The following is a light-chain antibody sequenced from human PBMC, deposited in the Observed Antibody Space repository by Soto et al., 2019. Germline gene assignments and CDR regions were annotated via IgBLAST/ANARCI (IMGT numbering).Light chain of an antibody. J-gene: IGKJ4*01. CDR2: GAS. Sequence: EIVMTQSPTTLSVSPGERATLSCSASQSVSSSYLAWYQHKPGQAPRLLIYGASTRATGIPARFSGSGSGTEFSLTISSLQSEDFAVYYCHQYNDWPLTFGGGTKVEIK. CDR1: QSVSSSY. V-gene: IGKV3-15*01. CDR3: HQYNDWPLT.